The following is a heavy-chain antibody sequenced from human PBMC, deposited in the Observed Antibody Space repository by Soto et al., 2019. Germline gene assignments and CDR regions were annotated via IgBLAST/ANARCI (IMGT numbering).Heavy chain of an antibody. V-gene: IGHV3-21*06. J-gene: IGHJ4*02. CDR3: VRDLLEGYGHARQPDY. CDR1: GFTFIAYS. Sequence: PGGSLRLSCVASGFTFIAYSMRWVRQAPGQGPEWGASITSSNTYIYYTRSVEGRFTIPRDDAKNSLPLQMNTLRAEDTAVYYCVRDLLEGYGHARQPDYWGQGTLVTVSS. CDR2: ITSSNTYI. D-gene: IGHD2-15*01.